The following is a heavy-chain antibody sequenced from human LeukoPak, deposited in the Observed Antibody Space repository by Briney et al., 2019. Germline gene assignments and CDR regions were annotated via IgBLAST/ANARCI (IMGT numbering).Heavy chain of an antibody. CDR1: GGSISSGDYY. CDR3: ASGGGAGLQYGMDV. V-gene: IGHV4-30-4*01. D-gene: IGHD5-24*01. CDR2: IYYSGST. J-gene: IGHJ6*02. Sequence: SETLSLTCTVSGGSISSGDYYWSWIRQPPGKGLEWIGYIYYSGSTYYNPSLKSRVTISVDTSKNQFSLKLSSVTAADTAVYYCASGGGAGLQYGMDVWGQGTTVTVSS.